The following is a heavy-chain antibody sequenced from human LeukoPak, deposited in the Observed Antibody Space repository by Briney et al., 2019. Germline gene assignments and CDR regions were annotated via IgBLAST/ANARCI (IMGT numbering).Heavy chain of an antibody. V-gene: IGHV4-61*01. Sequence: KPSETLSLTCTVSGGSISSGSNYWGWIRQPPGKGLEWIGRIYTSGSTNYNPSLKSRVTISVDTSKNQFSLKLSSVTAADTAVYYCARNSGSYLDYWGQGTLVTVSS. J-gene: IGHJ4*02. D-gene: IGHD1-26*01. CDR2: IYTSGST. CDR3: ARNSGSYLDY. CDR1: GGSISSGSNY.